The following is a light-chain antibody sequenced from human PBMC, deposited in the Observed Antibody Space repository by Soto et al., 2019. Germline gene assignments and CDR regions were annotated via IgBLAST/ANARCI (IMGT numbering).Light chain of an antibody. CDR1: SSNIGSNS. V-gene: IGLV1-44*01. CDR2: SNN. J-gene: IGLJ1*01. CDR3: AAWDDSLNGREV. Sequence: QFALTQPPSASGTPGQRVTISCSGSSSNIGSNSVNWYQQLPGAAPKLLIYSNNQRPSGVPDRFPGSKSGTSASLAISGLQSEDEADYYCAAWDDSLNGREVFGTGTKVTVL.